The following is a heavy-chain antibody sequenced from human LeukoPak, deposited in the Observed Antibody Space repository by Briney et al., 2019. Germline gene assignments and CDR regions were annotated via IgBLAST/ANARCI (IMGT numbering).Heavy chain of an antibody. V-gene: IGHV4-38-2*02. D-gene: IGHD3-3*01. Sequence: SETPSLTCTVSGYSISSGYYWGWIRQPPGKGLEWIGSIYHSGSTYYNPSLKSRVTISVDTSKNQFSLKLSSVTAADTAVYYCARTSFWSGYPFDYWGQGTLVTVSS. CDR2: IYHSGST. J-gene: IGHJ4*02. CDR3: ARTSFWSGYPFDY. CDR1: GYSISSGYY.